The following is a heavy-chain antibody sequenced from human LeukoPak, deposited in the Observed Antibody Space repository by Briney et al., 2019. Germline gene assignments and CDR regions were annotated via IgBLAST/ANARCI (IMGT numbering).Heavy chain of an antibody. CDR3: AREGGDYYYYYSGMDV. D-gene: IGHD4-17*01. CDR1: GGSFSGYY. CDR2: INHSGST. V-gene: IGHV4-34*01. Sequence: PSETLSLTCAVYGGSFSGYYWSWIRQPPGKGLEWIGEINHSGSTNYNPSLKSRVTISVDTSKHQFSLKLSSVTAADTAVYYCAREGGDYYYYYSGMDVWGQGTTVTVSS. J-gene: IGHJ6*02.